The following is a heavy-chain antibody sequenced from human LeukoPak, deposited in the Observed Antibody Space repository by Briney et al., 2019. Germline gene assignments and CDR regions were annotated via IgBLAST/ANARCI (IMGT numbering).Heavy chain of an antibody. CDR2: INPNSGGT. V-gene: IGHV1-2*02. CDR3: ASPNYDFWSGYYH. D-gene: IGHD3-3*01. J-gene: IGHJ4*02. CDR1: GGTLSGYA. Sequence: ASVKVSCKASGGTLSGYAISWVRQAPGQGLEWMGWINPNSGGTNYAQKFQGRVTMTRDTSISTAYMELSRLRSDDTAVYYCASPNYDFWSGYYHWGQGTLVTVSS.